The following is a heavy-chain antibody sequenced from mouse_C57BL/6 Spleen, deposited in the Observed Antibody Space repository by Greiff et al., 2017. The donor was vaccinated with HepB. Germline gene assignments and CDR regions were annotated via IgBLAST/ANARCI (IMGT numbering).Heavy chain of an antibody. Sequence: QVQLKQPGAELVKPGASVKLSCKASGYTFTSYWMHWVKQRPGQGLEWIGMIHPNSGSTNYNEKFKSKATLTVDKSSITAYMQLSSLTSEDSAVYYCARFLLRDYAMDYWGQGTSVTVSS. CDR2: IHPNSGST. CDR3: ARFLLRDYAMDY. V-gene: IGHV1-64*01. CDR1: GYTFTSYW. J-gene: IGHJ4*01. D-gene: IGHD1-1*01.